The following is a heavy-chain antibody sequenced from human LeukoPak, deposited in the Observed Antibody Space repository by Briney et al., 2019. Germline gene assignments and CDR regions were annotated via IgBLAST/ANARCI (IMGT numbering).Heavy chain of an antibody. J-gene: IGHJ4*02. CDR2: ISYDGSNK. CDR1: GFTFSSYS. CDR3: ASLLSFIAAAGTMSY. Sequence: GGSLRLSCAASGFTFSSYSMNWVRQAPGKGLEWVAVISYDGSNKYYADSVKGRFTISRDNSKNTLYLQMNSLRAEDTAVYYCASLLSFIAAAGTMSYWGQGTLVTVSS. D-gene: IGHD6-13*01. V-gene: IGHV3-30*03.